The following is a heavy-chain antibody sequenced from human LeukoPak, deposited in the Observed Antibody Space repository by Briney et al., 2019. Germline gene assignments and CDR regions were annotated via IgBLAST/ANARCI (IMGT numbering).Heavy chain of an antibody. J-gene: IGHJ4*02. CDR2: IIPIFGTA. Sequence: GASVKVSCKASRGTFSSYAISWVRQAPGQGLEWMGGIIPIFGTANYAQKFQGRVTITADESTSTAYMELSSLRSEDTAVYYCAVPPATQYYFDYWGQGTLVTVSS. V-gene: IGHV1-69*13. D-gene: IGHD1-26*01. CDR3: AVPPATQYYFDY. CDR1: RGTFSSYA.